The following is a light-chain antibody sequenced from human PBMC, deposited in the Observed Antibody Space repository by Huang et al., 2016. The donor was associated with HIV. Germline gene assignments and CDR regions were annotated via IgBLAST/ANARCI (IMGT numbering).Light chain of an antibody. CDR3: QHRASFPIA. CDR2: DAS. V-gene: IGKV1-33*01. CDR1: QDISNY. J-gene: IGKJ5*01. Sequence: DIQMTQSPSSLSASVGDRVTITCQASQDISNYLKWYQHKPGKAPKLLIYDASNLEKGVPSRFSGSGSGTDYTFIISSLQPEDIATYYCQHRASFPIAFGQGTRLDIK.